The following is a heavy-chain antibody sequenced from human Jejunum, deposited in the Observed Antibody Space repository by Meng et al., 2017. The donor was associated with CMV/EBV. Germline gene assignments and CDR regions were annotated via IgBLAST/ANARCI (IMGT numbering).Heavy chain of an antibody. CDR2: MNPNRGTT. CDR3: ATGVADFEY. CDR1: GYTYTSYV. V-gene: IGHV1-8*01. Sequence: QVQLVECGGEVKKPGAAVKVYCKASGYTYTSYVINWVRQGTGQGRDWMGWMNPNRGTTGYAQKFQGRVTMTRNISKSTAYMDLSSLRSEDTAVYYCATGVADFEYWGQGTLVTVSS. J-gene: IGHJ4*02. D-gene: IGHD6-19*01.